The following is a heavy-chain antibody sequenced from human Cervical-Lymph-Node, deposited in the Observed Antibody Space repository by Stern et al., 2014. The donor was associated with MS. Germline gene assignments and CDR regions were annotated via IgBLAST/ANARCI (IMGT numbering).Heavy chain of an antibody. CDR2: VNFRGST. J-gene: IGHJ6*02. V-gene: IGHV4-61*02. Sequence: QVQLQESGPGLVKPSQTLSLTCTVSGASISSASDYWSWIRQPAGKGLEWIGRVNFRGSTDYNPSRESRVTIPEATPKNHFSLQLRSVTAADTGVYYCARESEAYYNYGLDVWGQGTTVIVSS. CDR1: GASISSASDY. CDR3: ARESEAYYNYGLDV.